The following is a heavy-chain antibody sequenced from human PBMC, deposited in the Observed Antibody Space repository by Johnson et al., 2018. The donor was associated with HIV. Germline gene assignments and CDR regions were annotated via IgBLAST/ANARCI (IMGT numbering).Heavy chain of an antibody. CDR1: GFTLEDNA. CDR3: VRDTEREAFDI. CDR2: INWSGRST. J-gene: IGHJ3*02. V-gene: IGHV3-20*04. Sequence: VQLVESGGGLVQPGRSLRLSCAASGFTLEDNAMNWVRQAPGKGLEWVSGINWSGRSTDYADSVKGRFTISRDNAKNSLYLQMSSLRPEDTAVYYCVRDTEREAFDIWGQGTMVTVSS. D-gene: IGHD2-8*02.